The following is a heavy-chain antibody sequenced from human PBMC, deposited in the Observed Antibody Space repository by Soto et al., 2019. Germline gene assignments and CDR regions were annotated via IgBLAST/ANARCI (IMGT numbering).Heavy chain of an antibody. J-gene: IGHJ6*02. CDR1: GGTFSSYA. CDR2: IIPIFGTA. CDR3: ARGGPKAAGYYYGMDV. V-gene: IGHV1-69*06. Sequence: ASVKVSCKASGGTFSSYAISWVRQAPGQGLEWMGGIIPIFGTANYAQKFQGRVTITADKSTSTAYMELSSLRSEDTAVYYCARGGPKAAGYYYGMDVQGQGTKDTVSS. D-gene: IGHD2-15*01.